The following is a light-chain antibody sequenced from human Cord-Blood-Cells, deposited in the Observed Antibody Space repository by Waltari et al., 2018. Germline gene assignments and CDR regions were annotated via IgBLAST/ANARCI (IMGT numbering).Light chain of an antibody. V-gene: IGLV2-23*01. J-gene: IGLJ1*01. CDR1: SSGVGSYNL. CDR3: CSYAGSSTYV. CDR2: EGS. Sequence: QSALTQPASVSGSPGQSITISCTGTSSGVGSYNLVSWYQQHPGKAPKRLIYEGSKRPSGVSNRFSGSKSGNTASLTISGLQAEDEADYYCCSYAGSSTYVFGTGTKVTVL.